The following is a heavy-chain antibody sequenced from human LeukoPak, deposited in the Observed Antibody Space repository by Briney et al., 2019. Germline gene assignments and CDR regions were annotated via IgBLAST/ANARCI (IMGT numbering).Heavy chain of an antibody. J-gene: IGHJ6*03. CDR3: ARVFDSGSQAYFYYMDV. CDR2: IYTSGRT. Sequence: KTSETLSLTCTVSGGSISSSYWSWIRRPAGKGLEWIGRIYTSGRTNNNPSLKSRVTMSVDTSKNQLSLKLSSVTAADTAVYYCARVFDSGSQAYFYYMDVWGKGTTVTIFS. V-gene: IGHV4-4*07. CDR1: GGSISSSY. D-gene: IGHD3-10*01.